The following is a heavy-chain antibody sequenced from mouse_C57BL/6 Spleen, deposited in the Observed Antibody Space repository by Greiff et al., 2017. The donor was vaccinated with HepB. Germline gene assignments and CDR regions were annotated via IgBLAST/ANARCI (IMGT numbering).Heavy chain of an antibody. Sequence: EVQLLESGPGLVKPSQSLSLTCSVTGFSFTSGYYWYCIRQSPGNKLEWMSYINYDGSNYYNPTVKNRISITRDTSKNQLYLKLNSVTTEDTATYYCARGSNREFADWGQGTLVTVSA. J-gene: IGHJ3*01. CDR1: GFSFTSGYY. CDR3: ARGSNREFAD. V-gene: IGHV3-6*01. D-gene: IGHD2-5*01. CDR2: INYDGSN.